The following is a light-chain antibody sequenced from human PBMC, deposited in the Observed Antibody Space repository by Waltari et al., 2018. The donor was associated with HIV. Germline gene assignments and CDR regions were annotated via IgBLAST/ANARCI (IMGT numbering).Light chain of an antibody. V-gene: IGLV1-47*01. CDR2: RNT. J-gene: IGLJ2*01. CDR3: ATWTDSLSGVV. Sequence: QSVLTQSPSASGTPGQRVTISCSGSSSNIGSNYVYWYQQLPGTAPKLLLYRNTRRPSGVPDRFSGSKSGTSASLAISGLRSEDEAHYYCATWTDSLSGVVFG. CDR1: SSNIGSNY.